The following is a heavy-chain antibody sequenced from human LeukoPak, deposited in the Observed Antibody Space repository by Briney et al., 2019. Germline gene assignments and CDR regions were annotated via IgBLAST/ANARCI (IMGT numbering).Heavy chain of an antibody. CDR3: TRAFDP. V-gene: IGHV1-46*01. Sequence: GASVKVSCKASGYKFTDYYIYWVRQAPGQGLEWMGAIFPSGGKTDYSRKFQGRLTLTRDTSTNTVYMELTGLRSDDTALYFCTRAFDPWGQGTLVTVSS. CDR1: GYKFTDYY. J-gene: IGHJ5*02. CDR2: IFPSGGKT.